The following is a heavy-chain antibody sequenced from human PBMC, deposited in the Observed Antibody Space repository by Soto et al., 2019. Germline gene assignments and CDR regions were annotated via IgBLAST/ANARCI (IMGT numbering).Heavy chain of an antibody. CDR2: ISYDGSNK. V-gene: IGHV3-30*18. CDR3: AKDLGFLEWLSYGMDV. CDR1: GFTFSSYG. D-gene: IGHD3-3*01. J-gene: IGHJ6*02. Sequence: GGSLRLSCAASGFTFSSYGMHWVRQAPGKGQEWVAVISYDGSNKYYADSVKGRFTISRDNSKNTLYLQMNSLRAEDTAVYYCAKDLGFLEWLSYGMDVWGQGTTVTVSS.